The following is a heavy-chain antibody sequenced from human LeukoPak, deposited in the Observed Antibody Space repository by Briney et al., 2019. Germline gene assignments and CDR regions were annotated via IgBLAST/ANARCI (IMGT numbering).Heavy chain of an antibody. V-gene: IGHV1-69*13. J-gene: IGHJ4*02. Sequence: EASVKVSCKASGYTFTSYYMHWLRQAPGQGPEWMGGIIPIFGTANYAQKFQGRVTITADESTSTAYMELSSLRSEDTAVYYCARSGYYYYFDYWGQGTLVTVSS. CDR3: ARSGYYYYFDY. CDR1: GYTFTSYY. CDR2: IIPIFGTA. D-gene: IGHD3-22*01.